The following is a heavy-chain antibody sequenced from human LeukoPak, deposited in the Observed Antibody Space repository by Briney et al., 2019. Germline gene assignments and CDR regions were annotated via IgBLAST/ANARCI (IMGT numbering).Heavy chain of an antibody. CDR1: GFTFSSYS. D-gene: IGHD4-17*01. Sequence: GGSLRLSCAASGFTFSSYSMHWVRQAPCKGLEWVAVISYDGSNKYYADSVKGRFTISRDNSKNTLYLQMNSLRAEDTAVYYCARVAYGYFDYWGQGTLVTVSS. CDR3: ARVAYGYFDY. CDR2: ISYDGSNK. J-gene: IGHJ4*02. V-gene: IGHV3-30*04.